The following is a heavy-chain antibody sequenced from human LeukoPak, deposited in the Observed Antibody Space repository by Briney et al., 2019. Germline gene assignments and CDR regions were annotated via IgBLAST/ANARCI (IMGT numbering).Heavy chain of an antibody. J-gene: IGHJ5*02. D-gene: IGHD5-12*01. Sequence: GGSLRLSCAASGFTFSSYGMHWVRQAPGKGLEWVAFIRYDGSNKYYADSVKGRFTISRDNSKNTLYLQMNSLRAKDTAVYYCAKDLFSVIVATTVGFDPWGQGTLVTVSS. CDR2: IRYDGSNK. CDR3: AKDLFSVIVATTVGFDP. CDR1: GFTFSSYG. V-gene: IGHV3-30*02.